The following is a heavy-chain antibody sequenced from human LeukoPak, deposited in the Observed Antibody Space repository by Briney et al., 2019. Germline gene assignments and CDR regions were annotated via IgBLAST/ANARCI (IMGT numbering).Heavy chain of an antibody. CDR3: ARVDPSLRYFYYFDY. Sequence: ASVKVSCKASGYTFTSYGISWVRQAPGQGLEWMGWISAYNGNTNYAQKLQGRVTMTTDTSTSTAYMELGSLRSDDTAVYYCARVDPSLRYFYYFDYWGQGTLVTVSS. CDR2: ISAYNGNT. V-gene: IGHV1-18*01. J-gene: IGHJ4*02. CDR1: GYTFTSYG. D-gene: IGHD3-9*01.